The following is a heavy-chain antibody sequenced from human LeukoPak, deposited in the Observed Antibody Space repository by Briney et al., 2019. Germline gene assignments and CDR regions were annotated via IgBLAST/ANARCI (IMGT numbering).Heavy chain of an antibody. CDR2: IYYSGST. D-gene: IGHD2-2*01. CDR3: VRQYCGSTGCYPYFDY. J-gene: IGHJ4*02. CDR1: GGSISSYY. V-gene: IGHV4-59*01. Sequence: SETLSLTCTVSGGSISSYYWSWIRQPPGKGLEWIGYIYYSGSTNYNPSLKSRVTISVDTSKNQFSLKLGSVTAADTAIYYCVRQYCGSTGCYPYFDYWGQGTLVTVSS.